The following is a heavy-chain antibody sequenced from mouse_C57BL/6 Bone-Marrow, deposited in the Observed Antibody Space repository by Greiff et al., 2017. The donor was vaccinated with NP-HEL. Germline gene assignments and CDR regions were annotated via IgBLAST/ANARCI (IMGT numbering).Heavy chain of an antibody. Sequence: VQLQQSGPELVKPGASVKISCKASGYTFTDYYMNWVKQSHGKSLEWIGDINPNNGGTSYNQKFKGKATLTVDKSSSTAYMELRSLTSEDSAVYSCAREYYGSSWYFDYWGQGTTLTVSS. V-gene: IGHV1-26*01. CDR1: GYTFTDYY. CDR2: INPNNGGT. CDR3: AREYYGSSWYFDY. D-gene: IGHD1-1*01. J-gene: IGHJ2*01.